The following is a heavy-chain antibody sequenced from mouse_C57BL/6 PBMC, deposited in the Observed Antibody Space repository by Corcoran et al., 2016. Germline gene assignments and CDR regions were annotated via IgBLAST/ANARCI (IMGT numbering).Heavy chain of an antibody. CDR2: INTYSGVP. D-gene: IGHD1-1*01. J-gene: IGHJ2*01. CDR1: GYTFTTYG. Sequence: QIQLVQSGPELKKPGETVKISCKASGYTFTTYGMSWVKQAPGKGLKWMGWINTYSGVPTYADDFKGRFAFSLETSASTAYLQINNLKNEDTATYFCARGYDGSSFYYFDYWGQGTTLTVSS. V-gene: IGHV9-3*01. CDR3: ARGYDGSSFYYFDY.